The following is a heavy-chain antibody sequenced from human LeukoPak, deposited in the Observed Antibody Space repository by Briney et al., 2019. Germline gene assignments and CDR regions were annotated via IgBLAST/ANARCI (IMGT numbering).Heavy chain of an antibody. CDR2: ISSSGSTI. J-gene: IGHJ4*02. D-gene: IGHD6-19*01. V-gene: IGHV3-48*03. CDR1: GFTFSSSE. Sequence: GGSLRLSCAASGFTFSSSEMNWVRQAPGKGLEWVSYISSSGSTIYYADSVKGRFTISRDNAKNSLYLQMNSLRAEDTAVYYCARDLGVAVAEAYWGQGTLVTVSS. CDR3: ARDLGVAVAEAY.